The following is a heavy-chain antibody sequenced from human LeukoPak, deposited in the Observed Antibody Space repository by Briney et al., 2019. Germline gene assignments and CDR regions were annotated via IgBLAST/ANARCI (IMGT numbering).Heavy chain of an antibody. J-gene: IGHJ3*02. CDR1: GYTFTSYG. CDR2: ISAYNGNT. D-gene: IGHD3-9*01. CDR3: AREYYDIWPGDETFDI. V-gene: IGHV1-18*01. Sequence: GASVKVSCKASGYTFTSYGISWVRQAPGQGLEWMGWISAYNGNTNYAQKLQGRVTMTTDTSTSTAYMELRSLRSDDTAVYHCAREYYDIWPGDETFDIWGQGTMVTVSS.